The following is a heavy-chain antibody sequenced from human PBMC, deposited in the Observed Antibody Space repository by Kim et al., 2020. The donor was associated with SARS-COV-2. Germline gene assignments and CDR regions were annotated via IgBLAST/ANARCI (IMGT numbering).Heavy chain of an antibody. V-gene: IGHV3-23*01. CDR2: SGSGGST. CDR3: AKDIT. Sequence: SGSGGSTDYEDSGKGRFTISRDNAKNTMYLQMNSLRAEDTAVYYCAKDITWGQGTLVTVSS. J-gene: IGHJ5*02.